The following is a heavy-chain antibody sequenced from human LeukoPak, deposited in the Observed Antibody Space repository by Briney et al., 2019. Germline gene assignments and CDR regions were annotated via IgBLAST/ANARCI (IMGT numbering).Heavy chain of an antibody. CDR1: GGTFSSYA. V-gene: IGHV1-69*13. D-gene: IGHD5-12*01. Sequence: EASVKVSCKASGGTFSSYAISWVRQAPGQGLEWMGGIIPIFGTANYAQKFQGRVTITADESTSTAYMELSSLRSKDTAVYYCARLYSGYVFDYWGQGTLVTVSS. J-gene: IGHJ4*02. CDR3: ARLYSGYVFDY. CDR2: IIPIFGTA.